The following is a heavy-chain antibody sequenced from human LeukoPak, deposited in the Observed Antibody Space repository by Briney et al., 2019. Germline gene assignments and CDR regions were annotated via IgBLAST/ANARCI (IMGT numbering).Heavy chain of an antibody. CDR3: ATFIIGPTIDY. J-gene: IGHJ4*02. V-gene: IGHV3-48*03. Sequence: GSLRLSCAASGFTFRSYEMNWVRQTPGSGLEWVSYISGSGSTIYYADSVKGRFTISRTNAKNSLYLQMNSLRAEDTAVYYCATFIIGPTIDYWGQGTLVTVSS. CDR1: GFTFRSYE. D-gene: IGHD1-20*01. CDR2: ISGSGSTI.